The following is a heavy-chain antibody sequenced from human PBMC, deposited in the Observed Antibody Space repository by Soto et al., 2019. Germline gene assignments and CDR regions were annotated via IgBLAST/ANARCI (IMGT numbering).Heavy chain of an antibody. Sequence: QVQLVESGGGVVQPGRSLRLSCAASGFTFSSYGMHWVRQAPGKGLEWVAVISYDGSNKYYADSVKGRFTISRDNSKNTLYLQMNSLRAEDTAVYYCAKDHSSSWYRGTNYYYDYGMDVWGQGTTVTVSS. CDR2: ISYDGSNK. J-gene: IGHJ6*02. D-gene: IGHD6-13*01. V-gene: IGHV3-30*18. CDR3: AKDHSSSWYRGTNYYYDYGMDV. CDR1: GFTFSSYG.